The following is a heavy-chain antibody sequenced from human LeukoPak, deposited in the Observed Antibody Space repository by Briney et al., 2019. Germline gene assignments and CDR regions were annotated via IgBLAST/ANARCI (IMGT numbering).Heavy chain of an antibody. CDR3: ARDANTSSWAGSDY. CDR1: GFTFSSYA. D-gene: IGHD6-13*01. Sequence: GGSLRLSCAASGFTFSSYAMHWVRQAPGKGLEWVALMSYDGSNKYYADSVKGRFTISRDNSKNTLYLQMNSLRAEDTAVYYCARDANTSSWAGSDYWGQGTLVTVSS. J-gene: IGHJ4*02. CDR2: MSYDGSNK. V-gene: IGHV3-30-3*01.